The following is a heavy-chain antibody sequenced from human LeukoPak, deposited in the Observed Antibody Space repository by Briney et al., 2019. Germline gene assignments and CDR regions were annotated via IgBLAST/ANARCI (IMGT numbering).Heavy chain of an antibody. CDR2: ISYDGSNK. D-gene: IGHD1-26*01. CDR1: GFTFSSYG. Sequence: GRSLRLSCAASGFTFSSYGMHWVRQAPGKGLEWVAVISYDGSNKYYADSVKGRFTISRDNSKNTLYPQMNSLRAEDTAVYFCARGAGSYYGYFQSWGQGTLVTVSS. CDR3: ARGAGSYYGYFQS. V-gene: IGHV3-30*03. J-gene: IGHJ1*01.